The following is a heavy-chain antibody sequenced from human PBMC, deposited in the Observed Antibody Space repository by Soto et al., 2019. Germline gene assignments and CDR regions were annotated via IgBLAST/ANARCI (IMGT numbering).Heavy chain of an antibody. J-gene: IGHJ3*02. CDR1: GGSISSYY. CDR3: ARRYGWAFDI. V-gene: IGHV4-59*08. CDR2: IYYSGST. D-gene: IGHD3-16*01. Sequence: SETLSLTCTVSGGSISSYYWSWIRQPPGKGLEWIGYIYYSGSTNYNPSLRSRVTISVDTSKNQFSLKLSSVTAADTAVYYCARRYGWAFDIWGQGTMVTVSS.